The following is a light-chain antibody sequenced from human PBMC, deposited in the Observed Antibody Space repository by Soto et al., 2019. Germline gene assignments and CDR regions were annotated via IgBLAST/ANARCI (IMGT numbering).Light chain of an antibody. CDR3: HQYGNPLFT. CDR1: QSVTNNF. J-gene: IGKJ3*01. CDR2: GSS. V-gene: IGKV3-20*01. Sequence: IVLTQSPGTLSLSPGERATLSCGASQSVTNNFLACYQQKPGQAPRLLIDGSSSRATGVPDRFSGSGSGTEFTLTISRLEHGDFAVYYCHQYGNPLFTFGHGTKVDIK.